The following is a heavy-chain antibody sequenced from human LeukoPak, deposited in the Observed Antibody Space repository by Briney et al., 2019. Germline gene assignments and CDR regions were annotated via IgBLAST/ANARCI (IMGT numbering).Heavy chain of an antibody. J-gene: IGHJ6*02. D-gene: IGHD3-22*01. CDR1: GGSISSHF. CDR2: IYNSGTT. CDR3: ARSYDSRGYYYYGMDV. Sequence: PSETLSLTCTVPGGSISSHFWSWIRQPPGKGLEWMGNIYNSGTTNYNPSLKSGVTISVDTSKNQLSLQLTSVTAADTAVYYCARSYDSRGYYYYGMDVWGQGATVTVSS. V-gene: IGHV4-59*11.